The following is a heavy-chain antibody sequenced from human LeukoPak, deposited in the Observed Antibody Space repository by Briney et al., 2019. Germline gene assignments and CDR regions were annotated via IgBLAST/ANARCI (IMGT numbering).Heavy chain of an antibody. CDR3: AREGYSYLVYYFDY. CDR1: GFTFSNYW. V-gene: IGHV3-7*01. CDR2: IKQDGSEK. J-gene: IGHJ4*02. D-gene: IGHD5-18*01. Sequence: PGGSVRLSCAASGFTFSNYWMSWVRQAPGKGLEWVANIKQDGSEKYYVDSVKGRSTISRDNAKNSLFLQMNSLRAEGTAVYYCAREGYSYLVYYFDYWGQGTLVTVSS.